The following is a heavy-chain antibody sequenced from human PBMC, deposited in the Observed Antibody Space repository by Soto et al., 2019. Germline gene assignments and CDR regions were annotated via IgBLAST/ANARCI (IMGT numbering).Heavy chain of an antibody. CDR2: IYYSGST. J-gene: IGHJ5*02. CDR3: ARDLYCTNRVCHHWFDP. V-gene: IGHV4-59*01. CDR1: GGSISSYY. Sequence: SETLSLTCTVSGGSISSYYWSWIRQPPGKGLEWIGYIYYSGSTNYNPSLKSRVTISVDTSKNQFSLKLSSVTAADTAVYYCARDLYCTNRVCHHWFDPWGQGTLVTVSS. D-gene: IGHD2-8*01.